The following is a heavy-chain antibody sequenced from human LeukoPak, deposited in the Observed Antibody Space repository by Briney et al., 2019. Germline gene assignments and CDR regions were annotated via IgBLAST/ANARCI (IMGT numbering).Heavy chain of an antibody. CDR3: ARDRIPVTIFGVVMSPYMDV. Sequence: ASVKVSCRASGYTFTGYYMHWVRQAPGRGLEWMGWINPNSGGTNYAQKFQGRVTMTRDTSISTAYMELSRLRSDDTAVYYCARDRIPVTIFGVVMSPYMDVWGKGTTVTVSS. CDR1: GYTFTGYY. D-gene: IGHD3-3*01. V-gene: IGHV1-2*02. CDR2: INPNSGGT. J-gene: IGHJ6*03.